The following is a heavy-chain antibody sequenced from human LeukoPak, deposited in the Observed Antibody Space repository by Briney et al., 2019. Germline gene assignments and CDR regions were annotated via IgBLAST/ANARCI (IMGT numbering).Heavy chain of an antibody. CDR2: IYSGGST. V-gene: IGHV3-53*01. CDR1: GFTASSNY. Sequence: PGGSLRLSCAASGFTASSNYMSWVRQAPGKGLEWVSVIYSGGSTYYAGSVKGRFTISRDNSKNTLYLQMNSLRAEDTAVYYCARDLAVYDSSGYYAFDIWGQGTMVTVSS. D-gene: IGHD3-22*01. CDR3: ARDLAVYDSSGYYAFDI. J-gene: IGHJ3*02.